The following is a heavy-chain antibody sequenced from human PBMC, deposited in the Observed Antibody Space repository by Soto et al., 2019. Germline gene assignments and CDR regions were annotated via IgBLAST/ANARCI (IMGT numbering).Heavy chain of an antibody. J-gene: IGHJ6*02. CDR3: ARDAYYDMGV. Sequence: EVQLVESGGGLVQPGGSLRLSCAASGFTFSTYWMHWVRQAPGKGLVWVSRINSDGSTTNYADSVKGRFTISRDNAKNTLDLQMNSLRAEYAAVDDCARDAYYDMGVWGQGTTVTVSS. CDR2: INSDGSTT. V-gene: IGHV3-74*01. CDR1: GFTFSTYW.